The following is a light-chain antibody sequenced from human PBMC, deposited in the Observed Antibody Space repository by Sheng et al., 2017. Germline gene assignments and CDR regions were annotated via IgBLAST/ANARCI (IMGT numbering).Light chain of an antibody. CDR2: KTS. Sequence: DIQMTQSPSTLSASVGDRVTITCRASQSVSPWLAWYQRKPGKTLKLLIYKTSTLETGVPSRFSGSGSGTEFSLTISSLQPDDFATYYCQQYESLFTFGPGTK. CDR3: QQYESLFT. CDR1: QSVSPW. J-gene: IGKJ3*01. V-gene: IGKV1-5*03.